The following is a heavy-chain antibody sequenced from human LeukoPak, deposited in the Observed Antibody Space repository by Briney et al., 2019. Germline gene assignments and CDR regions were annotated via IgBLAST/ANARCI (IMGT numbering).Heavy chain of an antibody. CDR1: GFTFSTYG. CDR2: ISYDGSNK. Sequence: GGSLRLSCAASGFTFSTYGMHWVRQAPGKGLEWVAVISYDGSNKYYADSVKGRFTISRDNSKNTLYLQMNSLRAEDTAVYYCAKGAYCSGGSCYLEDPYGMDVWGQGTTVTVSS. V-gene: IGHV3-30*18. J-gene: IGHJ6*02. CDR3: AKGAYCSGGSCYLEDPYGMDV. D-gene: IGHD2-15*01.